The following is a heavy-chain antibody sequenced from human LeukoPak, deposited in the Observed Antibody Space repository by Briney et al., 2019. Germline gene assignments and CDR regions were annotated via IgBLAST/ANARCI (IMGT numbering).Heavy chain of an antibody. V-gene: IGHV4-34*01. J-gene: IGHJ4*02. CDR3: RRITMVRGVIGNYFDY. CDR2: INSRGGA. D-gene: IGHD3-10*01. CDR1: GGSFSDYY. Sequence: PSETLSLTCAVYGGSFSDYYWSWIRQPPGRGLEWIGEINSRGGANYNPSLKSRVTISVDPSKNQFSLKLSSVTAADTAVYYCRRITMVRGVIGNYFDYWGQGTLVTVSS.